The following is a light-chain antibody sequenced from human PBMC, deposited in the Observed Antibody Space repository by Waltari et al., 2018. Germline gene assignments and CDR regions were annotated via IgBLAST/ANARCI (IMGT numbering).Light chain of an antibody. V-gene: IGLV2-23*02. J-gene: IGLJ1*01. CDR3: CSYNDGPYV. Sequence: QSALTQPASVSGSPGQSITISCTGTSSDVGTYNLVSWYQQHPGKAPKLMIYEVTKRPSGVCSRFSASRSGNTASLTISGLQAEDEADYYCCSYNDGPYVFGTGTKVTVL. CDR1: SSDVGTYNL. CDR2: EVT.